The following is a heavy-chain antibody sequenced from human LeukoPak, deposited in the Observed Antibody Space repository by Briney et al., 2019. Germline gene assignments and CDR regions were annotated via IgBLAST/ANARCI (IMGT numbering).Heavy chain of an antibody. CDR2: IIPIFGTA. J-gene: IGHJ1*01. CDR3: AGGVYGDYLEYFQH. V-gene: IGHV1-69*05. CDR1: GGTFSSYA. Sequence: SVKVSCKASGGTFSSYAISWVRQAPGQGLEWMGGIIPIFGTANYAQKFQGRVTITTDESTSTAYMELSSLRSEDTAVYYCAGGVYGDYLEYFQHWGQGTLVTVSS. D-gene: IGHD4-17*01.